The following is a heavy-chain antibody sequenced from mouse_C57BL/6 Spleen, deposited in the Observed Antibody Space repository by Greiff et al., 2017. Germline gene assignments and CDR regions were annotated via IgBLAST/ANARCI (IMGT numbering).Heavy chain of an antibody. CDR3: ARDDYDLYYAMDY. Sequence: DVKLVESGGGLVKPGGSLKLSCAASGFTFSSYAMSWVRQTPEKRLEWVATISDGGSYTYYPDNVKGRFTISRDNAKNNLYLQMSHLKSEDTAMYYCARDDYDLYYAMDYWGQGTSVTVSS. J-gene: IGHJ4*01. CDR1: GFTFSSYA. CDR2: ISDGGSYT. D-gene: IGHD2-4*01. V-gene: IGHV5-4*01.